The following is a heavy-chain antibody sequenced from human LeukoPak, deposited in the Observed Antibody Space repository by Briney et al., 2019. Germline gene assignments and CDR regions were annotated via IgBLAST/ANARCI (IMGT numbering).Heavy chain of an antibody. D-gene: IGHD3-3*01. J-gene: IGHJ3*02. CDR1: GFTFSGSA. CDR2: IRSKANSYAT. Sequence: GGSLRLSCAASGFTFSGSAMHWVRQASGKGLEWVGRIRSKANSYATAYAASVKGRFTISRDDSKNTAYLQMKSLKTEDTAVYYCTRHSGAVLRFLEWYNAFDIWGQGTMVTVSS. CDR3: TRHSGAVLRFLEWYNAFDI. V-gene: IGHV3-73*01.